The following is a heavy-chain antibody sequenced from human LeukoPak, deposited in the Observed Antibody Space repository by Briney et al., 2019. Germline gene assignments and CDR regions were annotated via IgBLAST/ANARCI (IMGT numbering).Heavy chain of an antibody. CDR1: GFTFSSYA. V-gene: IGHV3-64*01. CDR2: ISSSGGST. J-gene: IGHJ4*02. CDR3: ARGYCSSTSCYVSDY. D-gene: IGHD2-2*01. Sequence: GGSLRLSCAASGFTFSSYAMNWVRQAPGKGLEYVSAISSSGGSTSYANSVKGRFIISRDNSKNTLYLQMGGLRPDDMAVYYCARGYCSSTSCYVSDYWGQGTLVTVSS.